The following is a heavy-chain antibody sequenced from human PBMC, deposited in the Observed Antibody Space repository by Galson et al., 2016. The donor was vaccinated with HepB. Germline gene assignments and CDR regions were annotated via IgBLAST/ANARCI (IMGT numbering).Heavy chain of an antibody. Sequence: SLRLSCAASRLNFGIYAMTWVRQAPGKGLEWVSTISDSADRSYYADSVRGRFTISRDNSRNTLYLQMNSLRAKDTATYFCARPGYCIYNTCPLEYWGQGTLVTVSS. CDR2: ISDSADRS. V-gene: IGHV3-23*01. CDR1: RLNFGIYA. CDR3: ARPGYCIYNTCPLEY. J-gene: IGHJ4*02. D-gene: IGHD2-15*01.